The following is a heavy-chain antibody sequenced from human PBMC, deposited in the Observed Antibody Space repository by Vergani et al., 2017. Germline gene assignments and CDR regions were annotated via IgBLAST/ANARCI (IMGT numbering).Heavy chain of an antibody. CDR2: INHSGST. J-gene: IGHJ4*02. CDR3: ARDFELQR. Sequence: QVQLQQWGAGLLKPSETLSLTCAVYGGSFSGYYWSWIRQPPGKGLEWIGEINHSGSTNYNPSLKSRVTISVDPSRNQFSLKLSSVTAADTAVYYCARDFELQRWGQGTLVTVSS. D-gene: IGHD1-26*01. CDR1: GGSFSGYY. V-gene: IGHV4-34*01.